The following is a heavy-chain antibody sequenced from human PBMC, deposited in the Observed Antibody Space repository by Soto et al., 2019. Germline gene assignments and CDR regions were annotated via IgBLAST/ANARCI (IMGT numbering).Heavy chain of an antibody. V-gene: IGHV3-30*03. Sequence: GGSLRLSCAASGSSFSSYGIHWVRQVPGKGLEWVAVISYDGTYKHYADSVKGRFTFSRDNSKNTVYLQMNSLRAEDTAVYYCARHSFSWYYGSGNPARGFFDPWGQGTLVTVS. CDR1: GSSFSSYG. D-gene: IGHD3-10*01. CDR2: ISYDGTYK. J-gene: IGHJ5*02. CDR3: ARHSFSWYYGSGNPARGFFDP.